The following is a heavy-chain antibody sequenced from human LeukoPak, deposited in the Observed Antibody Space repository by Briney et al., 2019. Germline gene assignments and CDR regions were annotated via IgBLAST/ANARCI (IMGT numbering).Heavy chain of an antibody. CDR1: GGSISSGGYY. Sequence: SETLSLTCTVSGGSISSGGYYWSWIRQHPGKGLEWIGYIYYSGSTYYNPSLKSRVTISVDTSKNQFSLKLSSVTAADTAVYYCAREWELNAFDIWGQGTMVTVSS. CDR3: AREWELNAFDI. CDR2: IYYSGST. V-gene: IGHV4-31*03. D-gene: IGHD1-26*01. J-gene: IGHJ3*02.